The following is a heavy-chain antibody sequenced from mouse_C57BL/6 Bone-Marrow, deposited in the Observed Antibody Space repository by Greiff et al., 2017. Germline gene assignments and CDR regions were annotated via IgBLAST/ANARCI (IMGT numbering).Heavy chain of an antibody. D-gene: IGHD1-1*02. CDR1: GYTFTSYG. Sequence: VQLQQSGAELARPGASVKLSCKASGYTFTSYGISWVKQRTGQGLEWIGVIYPRSGNTYYNEKFKGKATLTADKSSSTAYMELRSLTSEDSAVYFCARVVYPYYFDYWGQGTTLTVSS. CDR2: IYPRSGNT. J-gene: IGHJ2*01. CDR3: ARVVYPYYFDY. V-gene: IGHV1-81*01.